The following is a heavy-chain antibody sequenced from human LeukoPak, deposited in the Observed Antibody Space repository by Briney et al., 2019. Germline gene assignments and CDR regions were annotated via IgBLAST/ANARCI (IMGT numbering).Heavy chain of an antibody. Sequence: GGSLRLSCAASGFTFSSYEMNWVRQAPGKGLEWVSYISSSGSTIYYEDSVKGRFTISRDNAKNSLYLQMNSLRAEDTAVYYCARESRDYGDYPPLPYGMDVWGQGTTATVSS. CDR3: ARESRDYGDYPPLPYGMDV. CDR1: GFTFSSYE. V-gene: IGHV3-48*03. CDR2: ISSSGSTI. J-gene: IGHJ6*02. D-gene: IGHD4-17*01.